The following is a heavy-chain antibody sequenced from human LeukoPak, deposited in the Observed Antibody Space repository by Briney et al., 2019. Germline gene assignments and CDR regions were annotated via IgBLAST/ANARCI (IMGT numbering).Heavy chain of an antibody. CDR3: AKEAVLLWFGEPYFDY. V-gene: IGHV3-30*18. CDR1: GFTFSSYG. CDR2: ISYDGSNK. D-gene: IGHD3-10*01. Sequence: PGRSLRLSCAASGFTFSSYGMHWVRQAPGKGLEWVAVISYDGSNKHYADSVKGRFTISRDNSKNTLYLQMNSLRAEDTAVYYCAKEAVLLWFGEPYFDYWGQGTLVTVSS. J-gene: IGHJ4*02.